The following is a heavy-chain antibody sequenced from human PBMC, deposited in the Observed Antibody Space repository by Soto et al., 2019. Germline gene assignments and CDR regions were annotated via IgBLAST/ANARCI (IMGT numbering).Heavy chain of an antibody. Sequence: PSETLSLTCTVSGGSVSSGSYYWSWIRQPPGKGLEWIGYIYYSGSTNYNPALKSRVTISVDTSKNQFSLKLSSVTAADTAVYYCARRRDSSSSIDYGGQGTQVTVSS. CDR2: IYYSGST. J-gene: IGHJ4*02. V-gene: IGHV4-61*01. CDR1: GGSVSSGSYY. CDR3: ARRRDSSSSIDY. D-gene: IGHD6-6*01.